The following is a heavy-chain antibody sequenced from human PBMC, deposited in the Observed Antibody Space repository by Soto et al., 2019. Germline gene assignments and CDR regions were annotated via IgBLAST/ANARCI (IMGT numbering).Heavy chain of an antibody. D-gene: IGHD6-13*01. Sequence: PGGSLRLSCAASGFTFSSYWMSWVRQAPGKGLEWVANIKQDGSEKYYVDSVKGRFTISRDNAKNSLYLQMNSLRAEDTAVYYCAREGSQQPIDAFDIWGQGTMVTVSS. V-gene: IGHV3-7*05. CDR3: AREGSQQPIDAFDI. J-gene: IGHJ3*02. CDR2: IKQDGSEK. CDR1: GFTFSSYW.